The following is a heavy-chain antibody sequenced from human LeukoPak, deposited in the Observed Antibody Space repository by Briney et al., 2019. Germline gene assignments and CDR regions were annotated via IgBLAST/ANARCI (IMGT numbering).Heavy chain of an antibody. CDR2: ISSSSSTI. Sequence: PGGSLRLSCAASGFTFSSYGMSWVRQAPGKGLEWVSYISSSSSTIYYADSVKGRFTISRDNAKSSLYLQMNSLRAEDTAVYYCAKSGGIAEIDYWGQGTLVTVSS. CDR1: GFTFSSYG. D-gene: IGHD6-13*01. CDR3: AKSGGIAEIDY. J-gene: IGHJ4*01. V-gene: IGHV3-48*01.